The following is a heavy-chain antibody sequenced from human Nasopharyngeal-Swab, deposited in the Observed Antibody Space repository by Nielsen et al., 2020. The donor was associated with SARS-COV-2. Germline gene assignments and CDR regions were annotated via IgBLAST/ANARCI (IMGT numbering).Heavy chain of an antibody. V-gene: IGHV3-73*01. CDR3: VRNEI. Sequence: GESLKISCEASGFIFSGSAIHWVRQASGKGLEWVGRIRSKIDSHATAYGASVKGRFTISRDDSKNTAYLQMNSLRVEDTAVYYCVRNEIWGQGTLVTVS. CDR1: GFIFSGSA. J-gene: IGHJ4*02. CDR2: IRSKIDSHAT.